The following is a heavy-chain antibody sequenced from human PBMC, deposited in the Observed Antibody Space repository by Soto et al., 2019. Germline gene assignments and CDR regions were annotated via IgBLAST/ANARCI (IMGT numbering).Heavy chain of an antibody. CDR3: ARGGYSSGWYAYFDY. CDR2: IYTSGST. V-gene: IGHV4-4*07. J-gene: IGHJ4*02. D-gene: IGHD6-19*01. Sequence: QVQLQESGPGLVKPSETLSLTCTVSGGSISSYNWSWIRQPAGKGLEWIGRIYTSGSTNYNPSLTSRVTMSVDTSKNQCSLKLSSVTAADTAVYYCARGGYSSGWYAYFDYWGQGTLVTVSS. CDR1: GGSISSYN.